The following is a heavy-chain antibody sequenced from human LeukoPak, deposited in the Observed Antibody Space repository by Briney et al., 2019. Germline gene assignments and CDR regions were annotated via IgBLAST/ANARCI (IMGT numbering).Heavy chain of an antibody. V-gene: IGHV1-18*01. Sequence: ASVKVSFKASGYTFNRHGISWARQAPGQGLEWMGWISAYNGDTKYAQKFQGRVTLTIDTSTSTAYMELRSLRSDDTAMYYCARDPSNTSSYYIYFDYWGQGTLVTVSS. CDR2: ISAYNGDT. CDR3: ARDPSNTSSYYIYFDY. J-gene: IGHJ4*02. CDR1: GYTFNRHG. D-gene: IGHD1-26*01.